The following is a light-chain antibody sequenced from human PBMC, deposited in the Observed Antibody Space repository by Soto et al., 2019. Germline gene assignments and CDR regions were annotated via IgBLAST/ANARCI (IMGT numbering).Light chain of an antibody. Sequence: QSALTQPASVSGSPGQSITISCTGTSSDVGGYNYVSWYQQHPGKAPKLMIYNVSNRPSGVSNRFSGSKSGNTASLTISGLQAEDEAHYYCSSFTSNNTVLFGGGTKVTVL. CDR3: SSFTSNNTVL. CDR1: SSDVGGYNY. CDR2: NVS. J-gene: IGLJ2*01. V-gene: IGLV2-14*01.